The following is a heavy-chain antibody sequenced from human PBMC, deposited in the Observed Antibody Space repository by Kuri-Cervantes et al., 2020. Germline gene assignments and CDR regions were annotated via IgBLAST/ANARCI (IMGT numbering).Heavy chain of an antibody. CDR2: INPNSGGT. J-gene: IGHJ4*02. V-gene: IGHV1-2*02. CDR1: GYTFTGYY. CDR3: ARGLGSSSSVLKG. D-gene: IGHD6-13*01. Sequence: ASVKVSCKASGYTFTGYYMHWVRQAPGQGLEWMGWINPNSGGTNYAQKFQGRVTITRDTSISTAYMELSRLRSDDTAVYYCARGLGSSSSVLKGWGQGTLVTVSS.